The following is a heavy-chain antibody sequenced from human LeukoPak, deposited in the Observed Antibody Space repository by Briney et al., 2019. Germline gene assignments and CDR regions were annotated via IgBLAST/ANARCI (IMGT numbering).Heavy chain of an antibody. V-gene: IGHV1-69*05. Sequence: SVKVSCKASGGTFSSYAISWVRQAPGQGLEWMGGIIPIFGTANYAQKFQGRVTITTDESTSTAYMELSSLRSEDTAVYYCASSLDYGDPSDYWGQGTLVTVSS. D-gene: IGHD4-17*01. CDR3: ASSLDYGDPSDY. CDR1: GGTFSSYA. J-gene: IGHJ4*02. CDR2: IIPIFGTA.